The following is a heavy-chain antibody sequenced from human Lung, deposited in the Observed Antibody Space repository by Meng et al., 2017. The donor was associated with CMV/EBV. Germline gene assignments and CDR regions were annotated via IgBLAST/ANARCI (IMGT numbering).Heavy chain of an antibody. CDR3: VRANLGSADY. D-gene: IGHD7-27*01. Sequence: QVQLVQSGSELKKPGASVKVSCKASGYTFTRYPMNWVRQAPGQGLEWVGRITPSSGGTTYAQKFQGRVTMTRDTSISTAYMELSSLRSDDAAIYYCVRANLGSADYWGQATLVTVSS. CDR1: GYTFTRYP. CDR2: ITPSSGGT. V-gene: IGHV1-2*06. J-gene: IGHJ4*02.